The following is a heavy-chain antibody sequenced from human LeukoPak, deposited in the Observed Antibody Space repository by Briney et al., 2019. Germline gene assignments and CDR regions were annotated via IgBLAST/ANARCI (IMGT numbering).Heavy chain of an antibody. CDR3: GRQYRGGWYRHFDY. V-gene: IGHV5-51*01. CDR2: TYPGGSDT. CDR1: GYSFINYY. Sequence: GESLKISCRCSGYSFINYYIGWVRQMPGKGLEWIGVTYPGGSDTSYNPSFQGQVIFSAGKSTNTVYLQWGRVQASDTATYYCGRQYRGGWYRHFDYWGQGTVIIVSS. D-gene: IGHD2-8*02. J-gene: IGHJ4*02.